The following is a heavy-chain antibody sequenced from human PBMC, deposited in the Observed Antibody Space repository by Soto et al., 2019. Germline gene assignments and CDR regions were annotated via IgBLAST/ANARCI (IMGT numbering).Heavy chain of an antibody. CDR1: GFTFSSNG. V-gene: IGHV3-30*18. Sequence: QVQLVESGGGVVQPGRSLRLSCAASGFTFSSNGMHWVRQAPGKGLEWVAVISYDGSNKYYADSVKGRFTISRDNSKNTLYLQMNSLRAEDTAVYYCAKDLRRDYTDYYYGMDVWGQGTTVTVSS. D-gene: IGHD4-4*01. J-gene: IGHJ6*02. CDR3: AKDLRRDYTDYYYGMDV. CDR2: ISYDGSNK.